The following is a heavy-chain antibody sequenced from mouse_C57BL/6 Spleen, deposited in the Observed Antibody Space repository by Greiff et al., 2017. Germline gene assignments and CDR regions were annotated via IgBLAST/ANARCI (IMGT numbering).Heavy chain of an antibody. CDR1: GFNIKDDY. D-gene: IGHD1-1*01. V-gene: IGHV14-4*01. CDR3: TTLPGRGDWCFDV. J-gene: IGHJ1*03. Sequence: EVQLQQSGAELVRPGASVKLSCTASGFNIKDDYMHWVKQRPEQGLEWIGWIAPENGDTEYASKFQGKATITADTSSNTAYLQLSSLTSEDTAVDYCTTLPGRGDWCFDVWGTGTTVTVSS. CDR2: IAPENGDT.